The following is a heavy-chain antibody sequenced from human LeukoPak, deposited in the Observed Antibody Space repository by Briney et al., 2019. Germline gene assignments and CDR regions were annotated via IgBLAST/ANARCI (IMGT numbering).Heavy chain of an antibody. V-gene: IGHV1-2*02. Sequence: ASVKVSCKASGYTFTGYYINWVREAAGHGREWMGWINPNSGGTNYAQKCQGTVTMTRDTSISTAYMELSTLRSDDTAVYYCAREDCSSTSCQVYFDYWGQGTLVTVSS. CDR2: INPNSGGT. J-gene: IGHJ4*02. CDR3: AREDCSSTSCQVYFDY. CDR1: GYTFTGYY. D-gene: IGHD2-2*01.